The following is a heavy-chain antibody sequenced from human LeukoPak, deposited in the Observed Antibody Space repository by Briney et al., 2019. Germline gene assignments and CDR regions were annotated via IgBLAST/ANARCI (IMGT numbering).Heavy chain of an antibody. CDR2: ISSSSSYI. J-gene: IGHJ4*02. CDR1: GCTFSSYS. Sequence: GGSLRLSCAASGCTFSSYSMNWVRQAPGKGLEWVSSISSSSSYIYYADSVKGRFTISRDNAKNSLYLQMNSLRAEDTAVYYCARNLYSGYDRPNDYWGQGTLVTVSS. V-gene: IGHV3-21*01. CDR3: ARNLYSGYDRPNDY. D-gene: IGHD5-12*01.